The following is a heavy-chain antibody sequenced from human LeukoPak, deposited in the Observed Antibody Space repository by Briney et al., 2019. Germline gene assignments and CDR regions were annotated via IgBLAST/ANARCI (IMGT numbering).Heavy chain of an antibody. CDR1: GFTFSIYN. CDR2: ISSSSSSI. D-gene: IGHD3-16*02. J-gene: IGHJ3*02. V-gene: IGHV3-48*01. CDR3: ARESVWGSYRYRIDAFDI. Sequence: QPGGSLRLSCVASGFTFSIYNMKWVRQAPGKGLEWVSYISSSSSSIYYADSVKGRFTISRDNVKNSLYLQMNSLRAEDTAVYYCARESVWGSYRYRIDAFDIWGQGTMVTVSS.